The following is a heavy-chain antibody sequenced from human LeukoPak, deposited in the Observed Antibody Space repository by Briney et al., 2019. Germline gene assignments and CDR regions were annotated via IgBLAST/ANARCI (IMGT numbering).Heavy chain of an antibody. CDR3: ARMRRNGVQLWLRDV. CDR1: GGSLSGYY. J-gene: IGHJ6*04. CDR2: INHREST. D-gene: IGHD5-18*01. Sequence: SETLSLTCAVYGGSLSGYYSSWIRQPPGKGRGWIGEINHRESTNYLPSLKSRVTISVDTSKNQFSLQLSAVTAADRAVYYCARMRRNGVQLWLRDVWGKGTTVTVSS. V-gene: IGHV4-34*01.